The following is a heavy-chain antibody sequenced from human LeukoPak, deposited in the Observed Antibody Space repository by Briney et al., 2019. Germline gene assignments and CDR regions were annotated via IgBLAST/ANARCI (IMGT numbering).Heavy chain of an antibody. CDR1: GGSISSSSYY. CDR3: ARLGVATPFDY. Sequence: SETLSLTCTVSGGSISSSSYYWGWIRQPPGKGLEWIGSIYYSGSTYFNPSLKSRVTISGDTSKNQFSLKLSSVTAADTAVHYCARLGVATPFDYWGQGTLVTVSS. J-gene: IGHJ4*02. V-gene: IGHV4-39*01. D-gene: IGHD5-12*01. CDR2: IYYSGST.